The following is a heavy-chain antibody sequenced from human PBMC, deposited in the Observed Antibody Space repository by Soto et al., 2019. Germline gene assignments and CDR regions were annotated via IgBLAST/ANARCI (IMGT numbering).Heavy chain of an antibody. CDR2: IYYSGST. CDR3: ASSPCGGDCYSFVPGTYYYYGMDV. V-gene: IGHV4-59*01. Sequence: SSETLSLTCTVSGGSISSYYWSWIRQPPGKGLEWIGYIYYSGSTNYNPSLKSRVTISVDTSKNQFSLKLSSVTAADTAVYYCASSPCGGDCYSFVPGTYYYYGMDVWGQGTTVTVSS. D-gene: IGHD2-21*02. CDR1: GGSISSYY. J-gene: IGHJ6*02.